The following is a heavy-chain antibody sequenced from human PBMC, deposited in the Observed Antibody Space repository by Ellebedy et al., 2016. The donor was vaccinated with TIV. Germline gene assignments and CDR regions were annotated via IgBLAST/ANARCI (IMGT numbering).Heavy chain of an antibody. CDR2: MNPNSGNT. J-gene: IGHJ4*02. CDR3: ASVGSGKFDY. CDR1: GYTFTSYD. Sequence: ASVKVSXXASGYTFTSYDINWVRQATGQGLEWMGWMNPNSGNTGYAQKFQGRVTITADESTSTAYMELSSLRSEDTAVYYCASVGSGKFDYWGQGTLVTVSS. D-gene: IGHD3-10*01. V-gene: IGHV1-8*01.